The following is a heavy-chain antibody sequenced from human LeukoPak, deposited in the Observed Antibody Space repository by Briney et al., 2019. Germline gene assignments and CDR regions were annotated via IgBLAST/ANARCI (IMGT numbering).Heavy chain of an antibody. Sequence: GGSLRLSCAASGFIFSSYAMSWVRQAPGKGLEWVSAISGSGGSTYYADSVKGRFTISRDNSKNTLYLQMNSLRAEDTAVYYCAKWYSSSWYYYDYYGMDVWGQGTTVTVSS. V-gene: IGHV3-23*01. D-gene: IGHD6-13*01. J-gene: IGHJ6*02. CDR2: ISGSGGST. CDR1: GFIFSSYA. CDR3: AKWYSSSWYYYDYYGMDV.